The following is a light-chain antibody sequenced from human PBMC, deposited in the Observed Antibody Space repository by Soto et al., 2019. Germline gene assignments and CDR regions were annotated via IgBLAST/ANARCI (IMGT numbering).Light chain of an antibody. J-gene: IGKJ1*01. CDR1: QSVSSK. CDR2: GAS. CDR3: QQYGSSPWT. Sequence: EIVMTQSPATLSLSPGEGATLSCMASQSVSSKLAWYQQKPGQAPRLLIYGASSRATGIPDRFSGSGSGTDFTLTISRLEPEDFAVYYCQQYGSSPWTFGQGTKVNIK. V-gene: IGKV3-20*01.